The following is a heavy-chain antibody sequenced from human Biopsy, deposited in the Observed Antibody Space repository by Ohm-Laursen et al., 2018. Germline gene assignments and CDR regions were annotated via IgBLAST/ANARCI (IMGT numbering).Heavy chain of an antibody. D-gene: IGHD3-3*01. Sequence: SDTLSLTCTVSGGSISDSTYHWGWIRQSPGKGLEWIGNIYYSGNTDYSPSLKSRFTISVDTSNNQFSLKLRSVTAADTAVYYCARQVDFWSGYVDYWGPGTLVTVSS. V-gene: IGHV4-39*01. J-gene: IGHJ4*02. CDR2: IYYSGNT. CDR1: GGSISDSTYH. CDR3: ARQVDFWSGYVDY.